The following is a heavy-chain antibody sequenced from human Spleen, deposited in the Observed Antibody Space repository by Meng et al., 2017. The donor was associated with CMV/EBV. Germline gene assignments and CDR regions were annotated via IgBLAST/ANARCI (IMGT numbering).Heavy chain of an antibody. J-gene: IGHJ5*02. V-gene: IGHV1-18*01. Sequence: KASGYTVTSYGISWVRQAPGQGLEWMGWISAYNGNTNYAQKLQGRVIMTTDTSTSTAYMELRSLRSDDTAVYYCARVVRGLRSNWFDPWGQGTLVTVSS. D-gene: IGHD3-10*02. CDR1: GYTVTSYG. CDR2: ISAYNGNT. CDR3: ARVVRGLRSNWFDP.